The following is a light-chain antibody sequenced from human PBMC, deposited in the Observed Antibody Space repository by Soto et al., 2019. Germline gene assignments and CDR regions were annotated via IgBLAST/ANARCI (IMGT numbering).Light chain of an antibody. CDR1: QSVSSN. CDR2: SAS. CDR3: QQYKNWPRT. Sequence: EIVMTQSLATLSVSPGETATLSCRASQSVSSNLAWYQQKPGQAPRLLIYSASTRATGIPARFSGSGSGTEFTLTISSLQSEDFAVYYCQQYKNWPRTFGQGTKVDIK. J-gene: IGKJ1*01. V-gene: IGKV3-15*01.